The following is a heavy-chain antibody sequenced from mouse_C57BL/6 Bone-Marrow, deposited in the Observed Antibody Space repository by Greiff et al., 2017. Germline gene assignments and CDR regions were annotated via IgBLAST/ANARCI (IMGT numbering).Heavy chain of an antibody. CDR3: TTNGNYVAY. J-gene: IGHJ3*01. CDR2: IDPEDGDT. CDR1: GFTFTDDS. V-gene: IGHV14-4*01. Sequence: EVQLQQSGAELVRPGASVKLSCTASGFTFTDDSMHWVKQRPGQGLEWIGRIDPEDGDTEYASKFQGKATITADTSSNTAYLPLSRLTSEDTAVXSCTTNGNYVAYWGQGTLVTVSA. D-gene: IGHD2-1*01.